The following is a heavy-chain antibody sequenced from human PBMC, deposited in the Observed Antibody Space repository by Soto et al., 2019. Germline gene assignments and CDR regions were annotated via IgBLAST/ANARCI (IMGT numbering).Heavy chain of an antibody. Sequence: QITLNESGPTVVKPAETLTLTCTFSGFSLTTSGVGVGWIRQSPGKAPEWLALIYWDDDKRYSASLKSRLTITKDPSKNQVVLTMASLDPADTATYYCAHRILRTVFGLVTTTAIYFDFWGQGTPVVVSS. CDR3: AHRILRTVFGLVTTTAIYFDF. CDR2: IYWDDDK. V-gene: IGHV2-5*02. J-gene: IGHJ4*02. D-gene: IGHD3-3*01. CDR1: GFSLTTSGVG.